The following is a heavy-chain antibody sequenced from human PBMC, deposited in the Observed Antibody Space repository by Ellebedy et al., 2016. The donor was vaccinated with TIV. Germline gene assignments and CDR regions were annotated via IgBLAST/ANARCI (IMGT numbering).Heavy chain of an antibody. Sequence: ASVKVSCKASGYTFTGYYMHWVRQAPGQGLEWMGWINPNSGGTNYAQKFQGRVTMTRDTSISTAYMELSRLRSDDTAVYYCATRPPSDWVVVPYDYWGQGTLVTVSS. J-gene: IGHJ4*02. CDR2: INPNSGGT. CDR1: GYTFTGYY. V-gene: IGHV1-2*02. D-gene: IGHD2-15*01. CDR3: ATRPPSDWVVVPYDY.